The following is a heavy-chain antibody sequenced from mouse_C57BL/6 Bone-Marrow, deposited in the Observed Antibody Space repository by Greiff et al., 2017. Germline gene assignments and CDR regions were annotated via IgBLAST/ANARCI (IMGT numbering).Heavy chain of an antibody. CDR1: GYTFTSYW. D-gene: IGHD4-1*01. V-gene: IGHV1-55*01. CDR3: ARRETGGY. J-gene: IGHJ2*01. CDR2: IYPGSGST. Sequence: VQLQQPGAELVKPGASVTMSCKASGYTFTSYWLTWVKQRPGQGLEWIGDIYPGSGSTNYNEKFKSKATRTVDSSSSTAYMQLSSLTSEDSAVYYCARRETGGYWGQGTTLTVSS.